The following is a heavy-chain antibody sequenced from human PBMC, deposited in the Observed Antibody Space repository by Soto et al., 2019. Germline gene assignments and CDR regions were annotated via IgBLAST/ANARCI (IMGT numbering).Heavy chain of an antibody. J-gene: IGHJ6*02. Sequence: GASLRLSCAASGFTFSSYGMHWVRQAPGKGLEWVAVIWYDGSNKYYADSVKGRFTISRDNSKNTLYLQMNSLRAEDTAVYYCARDLVVGQQLVQYYYYGMDVWGQGTTVTVS. V-gene: IGHV3-33*08. CDR3: ARDLVVGQQLVQYYYYGMDV. CDR2: IWYDGSNK. CDR1: GFTFSSYG. D-gene: IGHD6-13*01.